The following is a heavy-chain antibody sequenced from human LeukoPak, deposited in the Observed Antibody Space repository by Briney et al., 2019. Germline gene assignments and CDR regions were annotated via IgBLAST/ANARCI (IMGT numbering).Heavy chain of an antibody. Sequence: SETLSLTCSVSGVTIGTYYWGWVRQPPGKGLEWIGYINYRGTTSYNPSLKSRVTISVDTSKNQFFLHLMYATAADTAVYYCARLEDYVLEYWGLGTLVTVSS. CDR1: GVTIGTYY. D-gene: IGHD4-17*01. CDR3: ARLEDYVLEY. V-gene: IGHV4-59*08. CDR2: INYRGTT. J-gene: IGHJ4*02.